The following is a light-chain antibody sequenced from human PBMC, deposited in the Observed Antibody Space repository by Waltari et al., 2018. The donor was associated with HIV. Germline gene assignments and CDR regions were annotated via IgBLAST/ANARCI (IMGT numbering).Light chain of an antibody. CDR2: EVS. V-gene: IGLV2-8*02. Sequence: THSQPPPALRSLGQSVSIPGPPAARPVALFNVLSWYQHVPGKAPKFLISEVSRRPSGVPERFSGSNSGNTATLTVSGLQADDEAAYYCFSEASNSDLLFGGGTKLTVL. CDR3: FSEASNSDLL. J-gene: IGLJ2*01. CDR1: ARPVALFNV.